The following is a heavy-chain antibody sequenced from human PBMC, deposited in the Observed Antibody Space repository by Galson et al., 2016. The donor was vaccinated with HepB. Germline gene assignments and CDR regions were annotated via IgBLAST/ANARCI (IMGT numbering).Heavy chain of an antibody. CDR3: TRDGALPGGWVWIDP. Sequence: LSLTCTVSGGSISSSSYYWGWIRQPPGKGLEWVASISSSSATIYYVDSVKGRFAVSRDNAKNSVYLQMNSLRVEDTAVYYCTRDGALPGGWVWIDPWGQGTLVIVSS. CDR2: ISSSSATI. D-gene: IGHD6-19*01. J-gene: IGHJ5*02. V-gene: IGHV3-48*03. CDR1: GGSISSSSYY.